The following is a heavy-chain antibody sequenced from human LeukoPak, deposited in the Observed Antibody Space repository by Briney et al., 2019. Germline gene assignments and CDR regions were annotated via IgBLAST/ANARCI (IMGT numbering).Heavy chain of an antibody. Sequence: PSETLSLTCTVSGGSIGSNYWTWIRQPPGKGLEYIGYIYYTGGTNYNPSLKSRVTISVDASKNQFSLKLSSVTAADTAVYFCAKYGNSGWVIDNWGQGTLVTVSS. D-gene: IGHD6-19*01. CDR1: GGSIGSNY. J-gene: IGHJ4*02. CDR3: AKYGNSGWVIDN. V-gene: IGHV4-59*08. CDR2: IYYTGGT.